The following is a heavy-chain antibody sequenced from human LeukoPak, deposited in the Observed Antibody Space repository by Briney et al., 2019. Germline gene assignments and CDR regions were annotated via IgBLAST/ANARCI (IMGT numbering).Heavy chain of an antibody. CDR2: ISGSGGST. CDR3: ARDPGGSGWYYPHLDY. V-gene: IGHV3-23*01. J-gene: IGHJ4*02. D-gene: IGHD6-19*01. CDR1: GFTFSSYA. Sequence: PGGSLRLSCAASGFTFSSYAMSWVRQAPGKGLEWVSAISGSGGSTYYADSVKGRFTISRDNSKNTLYLQMNSLRAEDTAVYYCARDPGGSGWYYPHLDYWGQGTLVTVSS.